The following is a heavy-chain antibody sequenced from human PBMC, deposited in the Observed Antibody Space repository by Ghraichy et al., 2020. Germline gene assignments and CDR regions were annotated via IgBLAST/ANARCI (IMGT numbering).Heavy chain of an antibody. D-gene: IGHD3-22*01. Sequence: GGSLRLSCAASGFTFSSYAMSWVRQAPGKGLEWVSAISGSGGSTYYADSVKGRFTISRDNSKNTLYLQMNSLRAEDTAVYYCAKGPKLAIVVGPDYFDYWGQGTLVTVSS. CDR2: ISGSGGST. CDR3: AKGPKLAIVVGPDYFDY. CDR1: GFTFSSYA. V-gene: IGHV3-23*01. J-gene: IGHJ4*02.